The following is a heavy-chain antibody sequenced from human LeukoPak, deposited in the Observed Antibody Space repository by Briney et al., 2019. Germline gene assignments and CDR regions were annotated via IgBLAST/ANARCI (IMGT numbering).Heavy chain of an antibody. CDR2: IWYDGSNK. CDR1: GFTFSSYG. J-gene: IGHJ4*02. CDR3: ARDTEVAAYFDY. Sequence: GWSLRLSCAASGFTFSSYGMHWVRQAPGKGLEWVAVIWYDGSNKYYADSVKGRFTISRDNSKNTLYLQMNSLRAEDTAVYYCARDTEVAAYFDYWGQGTLVTVSS. V-gene: IGHV3-33*01. D-gene: IGHD2-15*01.